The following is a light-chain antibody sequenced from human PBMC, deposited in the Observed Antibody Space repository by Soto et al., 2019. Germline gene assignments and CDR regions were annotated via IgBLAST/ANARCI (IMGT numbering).Light chain of an antibody. Sequence: QSALTPPASVSGSTGQSITISRTGTSSDVGAYNYVSWYQQHPGKAPKLMIYEVSNRPSGVSNRFSGSKSGNTASLTISGLHAEDEADYYCSSYTSSSTLDVFGTGTKVTVL. CDR1: SSDVGAYNY. V-gene: IGLV2-14*01. J-gene: IGLJ1*01. CDR2: EVS. CDR3: SSYTSSSTLDV.